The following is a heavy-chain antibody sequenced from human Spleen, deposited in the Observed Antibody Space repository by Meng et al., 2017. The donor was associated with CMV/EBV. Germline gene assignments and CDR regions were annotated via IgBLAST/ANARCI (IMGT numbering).Heavy chain of an antibody. CDR3: AKDPPPVASRFDY. Sequence: GESLKISCAASGFTFDSYAMSWVRQAPEKGLEWVSAINANGVGTYYADSVKGRLTISRDNSKNTLFLQMNGLRADDAAVYYCAKDPPPVASRFDYWGQGRLVTVSS. CDR1: GFTFDSYA. D-gene: IGHD2-15*01. CDR2: INANGVGT. V-gene: IGHV3-23*01. J-gene: IGHJ4*02.